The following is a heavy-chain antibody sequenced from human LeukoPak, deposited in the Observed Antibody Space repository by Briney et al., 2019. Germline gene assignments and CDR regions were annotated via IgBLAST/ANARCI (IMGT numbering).Heavy chain of an antibody. Sequence: GASVKVSCKASGGTFSSYAISWVRQAPGRGLEWMGGIIPIFGTANYAQKFQGRVTITADESTSTAYMELSSLRSEDTAVYYCARELLWFGERYYFDYWGQGTLVTVSS. CDR1: GGTFSSYA. V-gene: IGHV1-69*13. CDR2: IIPIFGTA. D-gene: IGHD3-10*01. J-gene: IGHJ4*02. CDR3: ARELLWFGERYYFDY.